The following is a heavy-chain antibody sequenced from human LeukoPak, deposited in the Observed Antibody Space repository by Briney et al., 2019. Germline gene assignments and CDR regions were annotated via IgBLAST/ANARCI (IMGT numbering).Heavy chain of an antibody. CDR1: GFTFSSYS. CDR3: ASIGTVTTSDY. CDR2: ISSSSSYI. Sequence: GGSLRLSCAASGFTFSSYSMNWVRQAPGKGLEWVSSISSSSSYIYYAGSVKGRFTISRDNAKNSLYLQMNSLRAEDTAVYYCASIGTVTTSDYWGQGTLVTVSS. V-gene: IGHV3-21*01. D-gene: IGHD4-17*01. J-gene: IGHJ4*02.